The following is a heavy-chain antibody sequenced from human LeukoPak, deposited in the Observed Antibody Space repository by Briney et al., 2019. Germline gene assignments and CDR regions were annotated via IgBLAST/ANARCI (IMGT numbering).Heavy chain of an antibody. J-gene: IGHJ4*02. V-gene: IGHV1-18*01. Sequence: GASVKVSCKASGYTFTSYGISWVRQAPGHGLEWMGWISAYNGNTNYAQKFQGRVTMTTDTSTSTAYMELRSLRSDDTAVYYCARERTILTGYYRLREDYFDYWGQGTLVTVSS. D-gene: IGHD3-9*01. CDR2: ISAYNGNT. CDR3: ARERTILTGYYRLREDYFDY. CDR1: GYTFTSYG.